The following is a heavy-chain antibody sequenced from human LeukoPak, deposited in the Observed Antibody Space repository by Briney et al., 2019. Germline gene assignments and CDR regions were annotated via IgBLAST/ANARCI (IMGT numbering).Heavy chain of an antibody. CDR3: ASSKNYDFWSGLLD. D-gene: IGHD3-3*01. J-gene: IGHJ4*02. CDR1: GGSIGSYY. V-gene: IGHV4-4*07. Sequence: PSETLSLTCTVSGGSIGSYYWSWIRQPAGKGLEWIGRIYTSGSTNYNPSLKSRVTMSVDTSKNQFSLKLSSVTAADTAVYYCASSKNYDFWSGLLDWGQGTLVTVSS. CDR2: IYTSGST.